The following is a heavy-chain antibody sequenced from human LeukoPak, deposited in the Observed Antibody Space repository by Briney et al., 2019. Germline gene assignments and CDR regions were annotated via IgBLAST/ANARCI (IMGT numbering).Heavy chain of an antibody. D-gene: IGHD2-2*01. J-gene: IGHJ6*02. CDR3: ARDNYCSSTSCYLYYYYYGMDV. V-gene: IGHV3-30-3*01. Sequence: GGSLRLPCAASGFTFSSYAMHWVRQAPGKGLEWVAVISYDGSNKYYADSVKGRFTISRDNSKNTLYLQMNSLRAEDTAVYYCARDNYCSSTSCYLYYYYYGMDVWGQGTTVTVSS. CDR1: GFTFSSYA. CDR2: ISYDGSNK.